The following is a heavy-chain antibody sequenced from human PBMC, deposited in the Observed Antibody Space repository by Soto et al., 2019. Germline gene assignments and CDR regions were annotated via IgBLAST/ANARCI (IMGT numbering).Heavy chain of an antibody. J-gene: IGHJ4*02. CDR1: GFTFSINA. Sequence: EVQLLESGGGLVQPGGSLRLSCAASGFTFSINALSWVRQAPGKGLEWVSAISANGQGIYYADSVRGRFTISRDNSKNTVFLHMDSLRAEDTAVYYCAKDRDHPRDQFHYWGQGTLVTVSS. CDR3: AKDRDHPRDQFHY. D-gene: IGHD2-2*01. CDR2: ISANGQGI. V-gene: IGHV3-23*01.